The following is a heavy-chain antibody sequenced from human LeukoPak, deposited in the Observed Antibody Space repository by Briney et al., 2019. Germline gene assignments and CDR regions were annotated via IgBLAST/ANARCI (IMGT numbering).Heavy chain of an antibody. CDR2: INSSGGST. V-gene: IGHV3-23*01. Sequence: GGSLRLSCAASGFTFSSYAMSWVRQAPGKGLEWVSDINSSGGSTYYADSVRGRFTISRDKSKNTLYLQMNSLRAEDTAVYYCARDEHSSGWYLPPYYYYGMDVWGQGTTVTVSS. D-gene: IGHD6-19*01. CDR1: GFTFSSYA. J-gene: IGHJ6*02. CDR3: ARDEHSSGWYLPPYYYYGMDV.